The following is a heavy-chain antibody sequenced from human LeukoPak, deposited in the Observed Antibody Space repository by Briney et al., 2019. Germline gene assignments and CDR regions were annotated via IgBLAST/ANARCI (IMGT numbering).Heavy chain of an antibody. D-gene: IGHD5-12*01. V-gene: IGHV3-21*01. CDR3: ARGLSPWIYGY. CDR2: ISSSSSYI. J-gene: IGHJ4*02. CDR1: RFTFSSYS. Sequence: GGSLRLSCAASRFTFSSYSTNWVRQAPGKGLEWVSSISSSSSYIYYADSVKGRFTISRDNAKNSLYLQMNSLRAEDTAVYYCARGLSPWIYGYWGQGTLVTVSS.